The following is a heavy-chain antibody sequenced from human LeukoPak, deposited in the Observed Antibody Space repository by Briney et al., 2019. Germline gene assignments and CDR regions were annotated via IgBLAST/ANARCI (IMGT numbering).Heavy chain of an antibody. CDR2: INSDGSST. V-gene: IGHV3-74*01. CDR1: GFSLRTYW. Sequence: GGSLRLSCAASGFSLRTYWMHWVRQVPGKGLEWLSRINSDGSSTTYADSVKGRFTISRDNAKNTLYLQLNSLRAEDTAVYYCARSTRGSRGYYNTLDYWGQGTLVTVSS. J-gene: IGHJ4*02. CDR3: ARSTRGSRGYYNTLDY. D-gene: IGHD3-22*01.